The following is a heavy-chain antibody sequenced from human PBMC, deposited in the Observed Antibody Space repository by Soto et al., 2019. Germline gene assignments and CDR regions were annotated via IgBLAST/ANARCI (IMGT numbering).Heavy chain of an antibody. V-gene: IGHV3-23*01. CDR1: GFPFSSYA. CDR3: AKITAAGWFDP. J-gene: IGHJ5*02. Sequence: HPGGSLRLSCAASGFPFSSYALTWVRQAPGTGLEWVSTITVSGTSTYYADSVKGRFTISRDNSKNTVYLQINSLRAEDTAVYYCAKITAAGWFDPWGHGTLVTVSS. D-gene: IGHD6-13*01. CDR2: ITVSGTST.